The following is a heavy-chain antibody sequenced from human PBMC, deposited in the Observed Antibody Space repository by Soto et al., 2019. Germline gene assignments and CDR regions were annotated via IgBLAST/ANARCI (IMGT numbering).Heavy chain of an antibody. J-gene: IGHJ3*02. Sequence: SVKVSCKAAGGTFSRYSISWVRQAPGQGLEWMGGIIPIFGTANYAQKFQGRVTITADESTSTAYMELSSLRSEDTAVYYCARGQPVYDYVWGSYRSDAFDIWGQGTMVTVSS. D-gene: IGHD3-16*02. CDR3: ARGQPVYDYVWGSYRSDAFDI. CDR1: GGTFSRYS. V-gene: IGHV1-69*13. CDR2: IIPIFGTA.